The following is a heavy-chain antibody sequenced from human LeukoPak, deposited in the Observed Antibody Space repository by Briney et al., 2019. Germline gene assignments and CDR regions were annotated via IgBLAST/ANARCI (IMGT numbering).Heavy chain of an antibody. J-gene: IGHJ4*02. D-gene: IGHD1-26*01. CDR1: GGTFSSYA. CDR3: ARVGEQGPAYYFDY. CDR2: IIPIFGTA. Sequence: SVKVSCKASGGTFSSYAISWVRQAPGQGLEWMGGIIPIFGTANYAQKFQGRVTITADKSTSTAYMELSSLRSEDTAVYYCARVGEQGPAYYFDYWGQGTLVTVSS. V-gene: IGHV1-69*06.